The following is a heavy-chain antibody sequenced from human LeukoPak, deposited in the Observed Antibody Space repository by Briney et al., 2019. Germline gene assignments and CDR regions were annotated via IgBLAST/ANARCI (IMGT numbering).Heavy chain of an antibody. V-gene: IGHV4-38-2*02. Sequence: PSETLSLTCTVSGYSISSGYYWGWIRQPPGKGLEWIGSIYHSGNTYYNPSLKSRVTISVDTSKNQFSLKVSSVTAADTAVYYCARHKGSYIPDYWGQGTLVTVSS. CDR1: GYSISSGYY. D-gene: IGHD3-10*01. CDR3: ARHKGSYIPDY. J-gene: IGHJ4*02. CDR2: IYHSGNT.